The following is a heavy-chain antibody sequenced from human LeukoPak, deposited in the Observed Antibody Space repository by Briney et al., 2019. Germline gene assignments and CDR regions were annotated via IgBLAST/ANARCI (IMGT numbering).Heavy chain of an antibody. Sequence: GGSLRLSRAAPGFTFSSYWMHWVPQAPGKGPVWVSRINSDGSSTSYPDSLKGPFTISRDNAKNTLYLQMNSLRAEDTAVYYCASSGYSYGPAAYYFDYWGQGTLVTVSS. CDR1: GFTFSSYW. D-gene: IGHD5-18*01. CDR2: INSDGSST. CDR3: ASSGYSYGPAAYYFDY. J-gene: IGHJ4*02. V-gene: IGHV3-74*01.